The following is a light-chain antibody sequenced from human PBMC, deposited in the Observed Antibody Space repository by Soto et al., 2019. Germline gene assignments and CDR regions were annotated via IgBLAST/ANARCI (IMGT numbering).Light chain of an antibody. J-gene: IGKJ4*01. CDR1: QGISSY. CDR2: AAS. Sequence: DIQMTQSPSSLAASVGDRGTITCRASQGISSYLAWYQQKPGKVPKVLIYAASTLQSGVPSRFSGSGSGTDFTLTISSLQPEDAATYYCQKYNSAPLTFGGGNKVDIK. CDR3: QKYNSAPLT. V-gene: IGKV1-27*01.